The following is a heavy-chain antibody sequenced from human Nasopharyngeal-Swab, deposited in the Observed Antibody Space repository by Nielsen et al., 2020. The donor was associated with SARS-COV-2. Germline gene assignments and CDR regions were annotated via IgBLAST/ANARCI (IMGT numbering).Heavy chain of an antibody. J-gene: IGHJ5*02. Sequence: GGSLRLPCAVSGFTFSRYGMHWVRQAPGKGLEWVAVISFDGSIEYYADSVKGRFTISRDNSKNTLYLQMNSLRVEDTAVYCCARDYYDSSGFYPNWFDPWGQGTLVTVSS. CDR1: GFTFSRYG. V-gene: IGHV3-30*03. CDR3: ARDYYDSSGFYPNWFDP. CDR2: ISFDGSIE. D-gene: IGHD3-22*01.